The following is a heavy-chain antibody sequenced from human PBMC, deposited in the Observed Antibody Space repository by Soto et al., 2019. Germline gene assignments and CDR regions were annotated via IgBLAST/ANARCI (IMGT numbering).Heavy chain of an antibody. D-gene: IGHD3-16*01. Sequence: ETLSLTCTVSGGSTNSRSDYWGWIRQPPGKGLEWIGSVYYSGSTHDNPSLQSRVTISVDTSRNQFSLNLISVTAADTAVYFCARQPRGPGYGERGLYFDHWGQGTLVTVSS. CDR1: GGSTNSRSDY. J-gene: IGHJ4*02. CDR3: ARQPRGPGYGERGLYFDH. V-gene: IGHV4-39*01. CDR2: VYYSGST.